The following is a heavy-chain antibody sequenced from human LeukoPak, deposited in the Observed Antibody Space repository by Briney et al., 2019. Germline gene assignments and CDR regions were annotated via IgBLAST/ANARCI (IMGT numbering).Heavy chain of an antibody. CDR3: AKSGRNWAYLEY. Sequence: GGSLRLSCAASGFTFSSYGMHWVRQAPGRGLEWVAVIWYDGTNKYYADSVRGRFTISRDSSKDTLYLQMNSLRAEDTAVYYCAKSGRNWAYLEYWGQGTLVTVSS. D-gene: IGHD7-27*01. V-gene: IGHV3-33*06. CDR2: IWYDGTNK. CDR1: GFTFSSYG. J-gene: IGHJ4*02.